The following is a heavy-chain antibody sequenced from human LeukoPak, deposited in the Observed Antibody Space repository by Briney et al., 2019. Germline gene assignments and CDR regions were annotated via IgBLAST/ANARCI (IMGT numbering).Heavy chain of an antibody. D-gene: IGHD6-6*01. Sequence: SETLSLTCTASGGSISSYYWSWLRQPPGKGLEWIGYIYYSGSTNYNPSLKSRVTISVDTSKNQFSLKLSSVTAADTAVYYCASLAISSIAARRGAYYYYYGMDVWGQGTTVTVSS. CDR2: IYYSGST. CDR1: GGSISSYY. CDR3: ASLAISSIAARRGAYYYYYGMDV. J-gene: IGHJ6*02. V-gene: IGHV4-59*08.